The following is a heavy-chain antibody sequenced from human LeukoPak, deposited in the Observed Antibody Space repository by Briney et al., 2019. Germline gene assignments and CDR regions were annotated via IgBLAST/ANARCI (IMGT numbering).Heavy chain of an antibody. V-gene: IGHV2-70*01. D-gene: IGHD6-25*01. CDR2: IDWDDDK. CDR1: GFSLSTSGMC. J-gene: IGHJ6*02. Sequence: SGPALVKPTQTLTLTCTFSGFSLSTSGMCVSWIRQPPGKALEWLALIDWDDDKYYSTSLKTRLTISKDTSKNQVVLTMTNMDPVDTATYYCARIPVSGCDFIGRRYYYYGMDVWGQGTTVTVSS. CDR3: ARIPVSGCDFIGRRYYYYGMDV.